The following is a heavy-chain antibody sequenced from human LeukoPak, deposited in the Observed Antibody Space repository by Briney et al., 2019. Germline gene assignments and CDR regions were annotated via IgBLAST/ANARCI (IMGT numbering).Heavy chain of an antibody. D-gene: IGHD3-22*01. CDR3: ASDSSGYYYAYYFDY. J-gene: IGHJ4*02. V-gene: IGHV1-2*02. CDR2: INPNSGGT. CDR1: GYTFTGYY. Sequence: ASVKVSCKASGYTFTGYYMHWVRQAPGQGLEWMGWINPNSGGTNYAQKFQGRVTMTRDPSISTAYMELSRLRSDDTAVYYCASDSSGYYYAYYFDYWSQGTLVTVSS.